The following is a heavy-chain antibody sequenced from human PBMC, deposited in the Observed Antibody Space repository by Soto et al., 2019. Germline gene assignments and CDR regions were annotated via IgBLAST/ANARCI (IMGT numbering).Heavy chain of an antibody. Sequence: XGSLRLSCAASGITFSSNWMHWVRQPPGKGLVWVSAINTDGSDTSYADSVKGRFTISRDNAKNTLYLQMNDLRAEDTAVYYCTRGAPSGWSHWGQGTLVTVSS. CDR1: GITFSSNW. V-gene: IGHV3-74*01. D-gene: IGHD6-19*01. J-gene: IGHJ4*02. CDR2: INTDGSDT. CDR3: TRGAPSGWSH.